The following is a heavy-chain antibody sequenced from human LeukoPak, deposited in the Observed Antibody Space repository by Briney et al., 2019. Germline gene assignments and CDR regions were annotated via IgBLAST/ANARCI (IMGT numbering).Heavy chain of an antibody. CDR3: ARDGGYSAFDY. V-gene: IGHV3-7*01. CDR1: GFAFSRSW. J-gene: IGHJ4*01. Sequence: GGSLRLSCAASGFAFSRSWMTWIRQAPGNGLEFVANIKEDGGRENFASSVKGRFTISRDNAKDSLYLQMNNLRVEDTAVYYCARDGGYSAFDYWGQGALVTVSS. D-gene: IGHD1-26*01. CDR2: IKEDGGRE.